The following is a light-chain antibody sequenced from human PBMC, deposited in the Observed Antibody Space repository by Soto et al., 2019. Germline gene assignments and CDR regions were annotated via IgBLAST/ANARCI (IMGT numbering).Light chain of an antibody. CDR3: QQSYSSPLLA. Sequence: DIPMTQSPSSLYASIGDRVTITCRSSQIIDTYLNWYQQKAGKAPKLLIYGVSKLQSGVPPRFSGSGSGTEFTLTITGLQPEDFVTYYCQQSYSSPLLAFGGGTKVEIK. CDR1: QIIDTY. V-gene: IGKV1-39*01. CDR2: GVS. J-gene: IGKJ4*01.